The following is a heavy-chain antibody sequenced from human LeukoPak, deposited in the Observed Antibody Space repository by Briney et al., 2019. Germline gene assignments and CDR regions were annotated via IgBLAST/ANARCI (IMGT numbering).Heavy chain of an antibody. D-gene: IGHD2-21*02. CDR1: GFTFSTYA. V-gene: IGHV3-23*01. Sequence: GGSLRLSCAASGFTFSTYAMSWVRQAPGKGLEWVSATSGSGGSTSYADSVKGRFTISRDNSKNTLYLQMNSLRAEDTAVYYCAKGRYIVVVTAAVAFDIWGQGTMVTVSS. CDR2: TSGSGGST. CDR3: AKGRYIVVVTAAVAFDI. J-gene: IGHJ3*02.